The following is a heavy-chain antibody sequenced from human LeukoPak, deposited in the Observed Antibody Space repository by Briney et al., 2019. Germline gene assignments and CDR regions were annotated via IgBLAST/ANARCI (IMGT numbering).Heavy chain of an antibody. Sequence: PSETLSLTCAVSGGSISSSNWWSWVRQPPGKGLEWIGEIYHSGSTNYNPSLKSRVTISVDKSKNQFSLKLSSVTAADTAVYYCARGYYGPGSLWGMDVWGKGTTVTVSS. J-gene: IGHJ6*04. V-gene: IGHV4-4*02. CDR3: ARGYYGPGSLWGMDV. D-gene: IGHD3-10*01. CDR1: GGSISSSNW. CDR2: IYHSGST.